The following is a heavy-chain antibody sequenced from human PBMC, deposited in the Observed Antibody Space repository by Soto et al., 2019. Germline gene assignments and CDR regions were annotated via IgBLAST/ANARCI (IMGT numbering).Heavy chain of an antibody. Sequence: PGGSLRLSCVASGLDLRNHDMNWVRQSPGKGLEWVSNINGAATFTSYADAVKGRFTISRDHSQNTVYLQMNNLRAEDTAIYYCAIDPHWEWGYWGQGTLVTVSS. D-gene: IGHD7-27*01. CDR2: INGAATFT. CDR1: GLDLRNHD. V-gene: IGHV3-23*01. J-gene: IGHJ1*01. CDR3: AIDPHWEWGY.